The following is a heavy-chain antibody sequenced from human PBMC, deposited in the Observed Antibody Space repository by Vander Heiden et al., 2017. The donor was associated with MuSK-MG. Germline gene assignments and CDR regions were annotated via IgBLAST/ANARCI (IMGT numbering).Heavy chain of an antibody. V-gene: IGHV4-38-2*01. CDR3: ARRGRIAVAGYYFDY. CDR2: IYHSGST. CDR1: GYSLSSGYY. J-gene: IGHJ4*02. D-gene: IGHD6-19*01. Sequence: QVQLQESGPGLVKPSATLSLTCAVPGYSLSSGYYWGWIRQPPGKGLEWIGSIYHSGSTYYNPSLKSRVTISVDTSKNQFSLKLSSVTAADTAVYYCARRGRIAVAGYYFDYWGQGTLVTVSS.